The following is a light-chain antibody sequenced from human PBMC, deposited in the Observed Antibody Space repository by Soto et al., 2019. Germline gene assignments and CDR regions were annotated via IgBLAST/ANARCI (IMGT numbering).Light chain of an antibody. CDR1: SSDVGSYNL. CDR2: EGS. J-gene: IGLJ3*02. V-gene: IGLV2-23*01. CDR3: CSYAGSSTWV. Sequence: QSALTQPASVSGSPGQSITISCTGTSSDVGSYNLVSWYQQHPGKAPQLMIYEGSKRPSGVSNRFSGSKSGNTASLTISGLQAEYEADYYCCSYAGSSTWVFGGGTKLTVL.